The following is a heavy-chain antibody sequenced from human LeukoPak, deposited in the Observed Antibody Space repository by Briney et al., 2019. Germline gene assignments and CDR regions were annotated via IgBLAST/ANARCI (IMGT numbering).Heavy chain of an antibody. CDR1: GFTVSSNY. Sequence: RAGGSLRLSCAASGFTVSSNYMSWVRQAPGKGLEWVSVIYSGGSTYYADSVKGRFTISRDNSKNTLYLQMNSLRAEDTAVYYCAKDRTAGYDGLVDYWGQGTLVTVSS. J-gene: IGHJ4*02. CDR3: AKDRTAGYDGLVDY. V-gene: IGHV3-66*01. D-gene: IGHD5-12*01. CDR2: IYSGGST.